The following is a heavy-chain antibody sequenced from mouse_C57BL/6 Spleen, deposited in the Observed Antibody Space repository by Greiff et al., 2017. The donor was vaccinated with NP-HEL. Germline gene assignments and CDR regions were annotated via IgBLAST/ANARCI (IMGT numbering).Heavy chain of an antibody. CDR1: RGGRKTGRGG. CDR3: WRGIYYFDY. J-gene: IGHJ2*01. V-gene: IGHV8-2*01. CDR2: WNNDNY. Sequence: QVTLNVSGPGILQPSQTLSREWMGGGRGGRKTGRGGRGGGKSEVGGVEWLASIWNNDNYYNPSLKSRLTISKETSNYQVFLKLTSVDTADSATYYGAWRGIYYFDYWGQGTTLTVSS.